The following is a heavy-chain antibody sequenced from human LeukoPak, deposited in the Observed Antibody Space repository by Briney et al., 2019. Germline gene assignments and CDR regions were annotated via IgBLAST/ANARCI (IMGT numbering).Heavy chain of an antibody. D-gene: IGHD3-22*01. Sequence: SETLSLTCTISGGSISSSSYYWGWIRQPPGKGLEWIGNIYYSGRTYYNPSLKSRVTISVDRSKNDFSLKLSSVTAADTAVYYCARLYYYDSSGPPLWGQGTMVAVSS. CDR1: GGSISSSSYY. CDR3: ARLYYYDSSGPPL. J-gene: IGHJ4*02. V-gene: IGHV4-39*02. CDR2: IYYSGRT.